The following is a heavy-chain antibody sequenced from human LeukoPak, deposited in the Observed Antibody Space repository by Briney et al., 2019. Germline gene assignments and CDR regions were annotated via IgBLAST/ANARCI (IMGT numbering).Heavy chain of an antibody. CDR3: ARDSGYCSSTGCYVHYFDY. CDR2: ISSSSSYI. D-gene: IGHD2-2*01. Sequence: GGSLRLSCAAPGFTFSSYSMNWVRQAPGKGLEWVSSISSSSSYIHYADSVKGRFTISRDNAKNSLYLQMNSLRAEDTAVYYCARDSGYCSSTGCYVHYFDYWGQGTLVTVSS. V-gene: IGHV3-21*01. J-gene: IGHJ4*02. CDR1: GFTFSSYS.